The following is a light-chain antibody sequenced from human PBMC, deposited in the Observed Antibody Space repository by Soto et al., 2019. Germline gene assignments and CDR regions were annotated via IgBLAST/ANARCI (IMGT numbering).Light chain of an antibody. V-gene: IGKV1-33*01. CDR1: QDISNY. J-gene: IGKJ5*01. CDR3: QQYDTVPIT. Sequence: AFPLSAAVRDGVTICSQGRQDISNYLNWYQQKPGKAPRLLIYDASNLETGFPSRFSGSGSGTDFTFTISSLQPEDVATYYCQQYDTVPITFGQGTRLEIK. CDR2: DAS.